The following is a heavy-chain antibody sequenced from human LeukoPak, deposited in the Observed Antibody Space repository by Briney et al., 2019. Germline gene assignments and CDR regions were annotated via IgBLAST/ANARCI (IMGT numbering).Heavy chain of an antibody. CDR2: IYYSGST. D-gene: IGHD3-3*01. CDR3: ARDRVGYYDFLDAFDI. Sequence: SETLSLTCTVSGGSISSSSYYWGWIRQPPGKGLEWIGSIYYSGSTYYNPSLKSRVTISVDTSKNQFSLKLSSVTAADTAVYYCARDRVGYYDFLDAFDIWGQGTMVTVSS. V-gene: IGHV4-39*07. J-gene: IGHJ3*02. CDR1: GGSISSSSYY.